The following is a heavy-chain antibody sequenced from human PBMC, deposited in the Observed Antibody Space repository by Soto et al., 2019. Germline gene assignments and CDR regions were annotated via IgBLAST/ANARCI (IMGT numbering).Heavy chain of an antibody. J-gene: IGHJ6*02. CDR1: GGSISSYY. V-gene: IGHV4-59*01. CDR2: IYYSGST. D-gene: IGHD3-10*01. CDR3: ARETSIRGMDV. Sequence: SETLSLTCTVSGGSISSYYWSWIRQPPGKGLEWIGYIYYSGSTNYNPSLKSRVTISVDTSRNQFSLKLSSVTAADTAVYYCARETSIRGMDVWGQGTTVTVSS.